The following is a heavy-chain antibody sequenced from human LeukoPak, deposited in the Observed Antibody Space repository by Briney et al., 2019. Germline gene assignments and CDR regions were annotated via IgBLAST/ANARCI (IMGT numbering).Heavy chain of an antibody. Sequence: PGRSLRLSCAASGFTFSYYAIHWVRQAPGKGLEWVSYISSSSTIYYADSVKGRFTISRDNAKNSLYLQMNSLRAEDTAVYYCARPKLFDLPSAFDVWGQGTMVTVSS. CDR2: ISSSSTI. J-gene: IGHJ3*01. D-gene: IGHD3-9*01. CDR3: ARPKLFDLPSAFDV. CDR1: GFTFSYYA. V-gene: IGHV3-69-1*01.